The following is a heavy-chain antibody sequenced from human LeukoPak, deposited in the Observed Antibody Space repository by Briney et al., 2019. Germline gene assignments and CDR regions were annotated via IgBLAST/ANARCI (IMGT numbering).Heavy chain of an antibody. J-gene: IGHJ5*02. Sequence: ASVKVSCKASGYTFTSYGISWVRQAPGQGLEWMGWISAYNGNTNYAQKLQGRVTMTTDTSTSTAYMELRSLRSDDTAVYYCARDSVNDYYDSSGYFSWGQRTLVTVSS. V-gene: IGHV1-18*01. CDR3: ARDSVNDYYDSSGYFS. CDR1: GYTFTSYG. D-gene: IGHD3-22*01. CDR2: ISAYNGNT.